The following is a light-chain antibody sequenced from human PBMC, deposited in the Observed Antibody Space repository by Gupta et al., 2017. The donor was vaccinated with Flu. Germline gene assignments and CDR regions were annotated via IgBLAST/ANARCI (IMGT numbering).Light chain of an antibody. Sequence: VTISCSGISSNIGSNTVNWYQQLPATAPNLLIFSNNQRPSGVPDRFSCSKSGTSASLATIGLQSEDEADYYCAAWDDSLNGYVFGTGTKVTVL. CDR1: SSNIGSNT. J-gene: IGLJ1*01. CDR3: AAWDDSLNGYV. V-gene: IGLV1-44*01. CDR2: SNN.